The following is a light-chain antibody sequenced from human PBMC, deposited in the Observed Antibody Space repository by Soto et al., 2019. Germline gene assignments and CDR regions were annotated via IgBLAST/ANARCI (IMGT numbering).Light chain of an antibody. CDR2: DAS. CDR3: QQRSNWLTWT. CDR1: QSVSSY. J-gene: IGKJ1*01. Sequence: EIVLRQSPANLSLSHKERATLSCRASQSVSSYLAWYQQKPGQAPRLLIYDASNRATGIPARFSGSGSGTDFTLTISSLEPEDFAVYYCQQRSNWLTWTFCQGTNVDIK. V-gene: IGKV3-11*01.